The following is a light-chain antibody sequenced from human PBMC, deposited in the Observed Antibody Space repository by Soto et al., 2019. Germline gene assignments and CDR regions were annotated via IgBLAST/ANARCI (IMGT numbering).Light chain of an antibody. J-gene: IGLJ2*01. CDR1: SGHSSYA. Sequence: QSVLTQSPSASASLGASVKLTCTLGSGHSSYAIAWHQQQPEKGPRFLMKLNSDGSHSKGDGIPDRFSGSSSGAERYLTISSLQSEDEADYYCQTWGSGSVLFGGGTKLTVL. V-gene: IGLV4-69*01. CDR3: QTWGSGSVL. CDR2: LNSDGSH.